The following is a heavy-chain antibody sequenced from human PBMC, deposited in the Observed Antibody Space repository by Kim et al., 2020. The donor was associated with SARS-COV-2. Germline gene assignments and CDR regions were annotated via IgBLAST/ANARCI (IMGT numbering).Heavy chain of an antibody. CDR2: IYYSGST. Sequence: SETLSLTCTVSGGSISSSSYYWGWIRQPPGKGLEWIGSIYYSGSTYYNPSLKSRVTISVDTSKNQFSLKLSSVTAADTAVYYCARHAELLWFGEVAFDIWGQGTMVTVSS. CDR3: ARHAELLWFGEVAFDI. CDR1: GGSISSSSYY. D-gene: IGHD3-10*01. J-gene: IGHJ3*02. V-gene: IGHV4-39*01.